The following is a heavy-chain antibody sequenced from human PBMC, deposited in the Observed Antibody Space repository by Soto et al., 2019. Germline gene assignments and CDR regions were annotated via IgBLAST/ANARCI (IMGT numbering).Heavy chain of an antibody. J-gene: IGHJ6*02. Sequence: EVHLVESGEDLVQPGGSLRLSCAASGFTFSKYPMHWVRQAPGKGLEYVSAISSDGGTTCYADSVRGSFTMSRDNLKNTLYLQMRSLRVEDMAVYYCGSGKIPYGLDVWGQGTTVTVS. CDR2: ISSDGGTT. CDR3: GSGKIPYGLDV. V-gene: IGHV3-64*02. CDR1: GFTFSKYP.